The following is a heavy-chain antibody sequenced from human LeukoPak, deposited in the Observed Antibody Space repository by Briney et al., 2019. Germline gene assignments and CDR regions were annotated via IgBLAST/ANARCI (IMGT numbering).Heavy chain of an antibody. CDR1: GFTVSSNY. CDR2: ISGSGVST. D-gene: IGHD3-22*01. V-gene: IGHV3-23*01. Sequence: GGSLRLSCAASGFTVSSNYMSWVRQAPGKGLEWVSAISGSGVSTYYADSVKGRFTVSRDNAKNSLYLQMSSLRAEDTAVYYCARDLDSGNYFFAYWGQGTPVTVSS. CDR3: ARDLDSGNYFFAY. J-gene: IGHJ4*02.